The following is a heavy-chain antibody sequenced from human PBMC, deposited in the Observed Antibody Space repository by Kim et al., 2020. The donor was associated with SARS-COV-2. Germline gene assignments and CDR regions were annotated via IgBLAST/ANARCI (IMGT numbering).Heavy chain of an antibody. V-gene: IGHV6-1*01. Sequence: YAVSVKSGITINPATSKNQFSLQLNSVTPEDTAVYYCARVIAAADNNFDYWGQGTLVTVSS. J-gene: IGHJ4*02. D-gene: IGHD6-13*01. CDR3: ARVIAAADNNFDY.